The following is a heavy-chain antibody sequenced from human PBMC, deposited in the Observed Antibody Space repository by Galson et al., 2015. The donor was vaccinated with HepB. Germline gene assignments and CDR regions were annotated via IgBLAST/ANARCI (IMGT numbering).Heavy chain of an antibody. CDR3: TAQKLGRGAFDI. Sequence: LRLSCAVSGFTFNNAWMNWVRQAPGRGLEWVGRIRTKTDGGTTDYAAPVKGRFTTSRDDSKNTLYLQMTSLKTEDTAVYFCTAQKLGRGAFDIWGQGTMVTVSS. D-gene: IGHD7-27*01. J-gene: IGHJ3*02. V-gene: IGHV3-15*01. CDR2: IRTKTDGGTT. CDR1: GFTFNNAW.